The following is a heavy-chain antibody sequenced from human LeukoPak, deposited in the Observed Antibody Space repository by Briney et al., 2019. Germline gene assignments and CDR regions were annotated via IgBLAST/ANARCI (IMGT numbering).Heavy chain of an antibody. V-gene: IGHV3-21*01. CDR2: ISSSSSYI. CDR3: ARSSGPIAVASSDY. D-gene: IGHD6-19*01. CDR1: GFTFSSYS. Sequence: GGFLRLSCAASGFTFSSYSMNWVRQAPGKGLEWVSSISSSSSYIYYADSVKGRFTISRDNAKDSLYLQMNSLRAVDTAVYYCARSSGPIAVASSDYWGQGTLVTVSS. J-gene: IGHJ4*02.